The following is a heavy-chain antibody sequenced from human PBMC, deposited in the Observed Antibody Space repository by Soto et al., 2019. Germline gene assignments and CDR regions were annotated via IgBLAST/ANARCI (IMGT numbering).Heavy chain of an antibody. CDR1: GLTFSSYW. Sequence: EVQLLESGGGLVQPGGSLRLSCAASGLTFSSYWMHWVRQAPGKGLVWVSRINTDGSSTTYADSVKGRFTISRDNTKNTLYLEMNSLRVEDTAVYYGARACGSNIHFAFCGQGALVTVS. CDR2: INTDGSST. D-gene: IGHD1-26*01. V-gene: IGHV3-74*01. CDR3: ARACGSNIHFAF. J-gene: IGHJ4*02.